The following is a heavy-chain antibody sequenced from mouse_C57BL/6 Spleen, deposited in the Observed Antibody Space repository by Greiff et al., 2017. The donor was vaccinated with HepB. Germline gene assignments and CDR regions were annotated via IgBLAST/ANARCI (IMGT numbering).Heavy chain of an antibody. D-gene: IGHD1-1*01. Sequence: VQLQQSGPELVKPGASVKISCKASGYTFTDYYMNWVKQSHGKSLEWIGDINPNNGGTSYNQKFKGKATLTVDKSSSTAYMELRSLTSEDSAVYYCARDYHGSRYFDVWGTGTTVTVSS. V-gene: IGHV1-26*01. CDR1: GYTFTDYY. J-gene: IGHJ1*03. CDR3: ARDYHGSRYFDV. CDR2: INPNNGGT.